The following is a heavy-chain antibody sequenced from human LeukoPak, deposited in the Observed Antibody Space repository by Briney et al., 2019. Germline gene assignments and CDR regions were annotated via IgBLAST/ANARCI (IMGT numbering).Heavy chain of an antibody. CDR2: IYSGGST. D-gene: IGHD1-26*01. CDR3: ARGGSYLSAFDI. V-gene: IGHV3-53*01. Sequence: GGSLRLSCAASGFTVSSNYMSWVRQAPGKGLEWVSTIYSGGSTFYADSVKGRFTISRDNSKNTLYLQMNSLRAEDTAVYYCARGGSYLSAFDIWGQGTMVTVSS. CDR1: GFTVSSNY. J-gene: IGHJ3*02.